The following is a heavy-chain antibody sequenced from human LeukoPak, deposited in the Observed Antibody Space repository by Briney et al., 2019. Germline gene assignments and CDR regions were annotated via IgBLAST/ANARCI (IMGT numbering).Heavy chain of an antibody. V-gene: IGHV4-59*01. CDR1: GGSISSYY. CDR2: IYHSGST. J-gene: IGHJ4*02. CDR3: ARDRRGGSDMDY. Sequence: SETLSLTCTVSGGSISSYYWSWIRQPPGKGLEWIGYIYHSGSTNYNPSLKSRVTISVDTSKNQFSLKLSSVTAADTAVYYCARDRRGGSDMDYWGQGTLVTVSS. D-gene: IGHD3-16*01.